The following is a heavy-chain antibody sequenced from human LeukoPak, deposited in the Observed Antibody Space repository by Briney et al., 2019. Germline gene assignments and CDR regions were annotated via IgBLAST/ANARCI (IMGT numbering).Heavy chain of an antibody. J-gene: IGHJ4*02. CDR2: ISYNGNT. V-gene: IGHV4-31*03. D-gene: IGHD3-22*01. Sequence: SQTLSLTCTVSGDSISSANYYWSWIRQHPGKGLEWIGYISYNGNTYYSSSLKSRVTISADTSKNQFSLKLNSVGAADTAVYYCARAYYATSSYGLDYWGQGILVTVSS. CDR1: GDSISSANYY. CDR3: ARAYYATSSYGLDY.